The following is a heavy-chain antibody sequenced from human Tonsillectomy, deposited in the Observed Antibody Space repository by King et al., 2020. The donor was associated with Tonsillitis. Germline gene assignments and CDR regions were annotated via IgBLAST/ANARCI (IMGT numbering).Heavy chain of an antibody. CDR2: ISSRYSTI. D-gene: IGHD1-26*01. J-gene: IGHJ4*02. CDR1: GFTFSSYS. CDR3: ARYSGSYYVGFDY. V-gene: IGHV3-48*01. Sequence: VQLVESGRGLVQPGGSLRLSCAASGFTFSSYSMNWVRQAPGKGLEWVSYISSRYSTIYYADSVKGRFTISRDNAKNSLYLQMNSLRAEDTAVYYCARYSGSYYVGFDYWGQGTLVTVSS.